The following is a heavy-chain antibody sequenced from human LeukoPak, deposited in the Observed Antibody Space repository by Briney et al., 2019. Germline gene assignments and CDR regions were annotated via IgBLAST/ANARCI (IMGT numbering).Heavy chain of an antibody. J-gene: IGHJ4*02. CDR1: GFTFSSYS. CDR2: ISSSSSYI. Sequence: PGGSLRLSCAASGFTFSSYSMNWVRQAPGKGLEWVSSISSSSSYIYYADSVKGRFTISKDNAKNTVYLQMNSLRAEDTAVYYRVRDWGYDSSGYWQKYFDTWGQGTLVTVSS. V-gene: IGHV3-21*01. D-gene: IGHD3-22*01. CDR3: VRDWGYDSSGYWQKYFDT.